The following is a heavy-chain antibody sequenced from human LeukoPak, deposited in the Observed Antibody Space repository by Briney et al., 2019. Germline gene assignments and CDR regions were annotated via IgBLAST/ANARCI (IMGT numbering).Heavy chain of an antibody. Sequence: GGSLRLSCAASGFTFSSYAMSWVRQAPGKGLEWVSAISGSGGSTYYADSVKGRFTISRDNSKNTLYLQMNSLRAEDTAVYYCAKVIGDSSGYYGWFDPWGQGTLVTVSS. CDR2: ISGSGGST. J-gene: IGHJ5*02. D-gene: IGHD3-22*01. CDR3: AKVIGDSSGYYGWFDP. V-gene: IGHV3-23*01. CDR1: GFTFSSYA.